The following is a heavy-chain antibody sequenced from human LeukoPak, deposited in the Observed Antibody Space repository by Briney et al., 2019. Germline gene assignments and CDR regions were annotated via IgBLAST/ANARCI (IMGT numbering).Heavy chain of an antibody. V-gene: IGHV4-34*01. J-gene: IGHJ4*02. CDR3: ARARRDSGYYNVDY. D-gene: IGHD3-3*01. Sequence: SETLSLTCAVYGGSFSGYYWSWIRQPPGKGLEWIGEINHSGSTNYNPSLKSRVTISVDTSKNQFSLKVSSVTAADTAVYYCARARRDSGYYNVDYWGQGALVTVSS. CDR1: GGSFSGYY. CDR2: INHSGST.